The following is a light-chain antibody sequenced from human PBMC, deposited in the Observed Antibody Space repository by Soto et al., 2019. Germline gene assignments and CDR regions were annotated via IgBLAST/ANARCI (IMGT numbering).Light chain of an antibody. Sequence: QSALTQPRSVSGSPGQSVTISCAGSSTDVGGYNYVSWYQQNPGKAPKLMIYDVTERPSGVPDRFSGSKSGNTASLTISGLQVEDGANYYCCSYAGSYTGVFGGGTKLTVL. J-gene: IGLJ3*02. V-gene: IGLV2-11*01. CDR2: DVT. CDR3: CSYAGSYTGV. CDR1: STDVGGYNY.